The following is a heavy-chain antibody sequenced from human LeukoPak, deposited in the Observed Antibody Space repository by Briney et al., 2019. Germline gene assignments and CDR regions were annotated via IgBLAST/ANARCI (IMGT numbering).Heavy chain of an antibody. Sequence: GGSLRLSCAASGFTFSSYSMNWVRQAPGKGLEWVSSISSSSSYIYYADSVKGRFTISRDNAKNSLYLQMNSLRAEDTAVYYCARVIKNVRGVIYYFDYWGQGTLVTVSS. V-gene: IGHV3-21*04. D-gene: IGHD3-10*01. J-gene: IGHJ4*02. CDR2: ISSSSSYI. CDR1: GFTFSSYS. CDR3: ARVIKNVRGVIYYFDY.